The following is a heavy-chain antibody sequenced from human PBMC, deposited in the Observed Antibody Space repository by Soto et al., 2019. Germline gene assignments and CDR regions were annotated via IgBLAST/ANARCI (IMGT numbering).Heavy chain of an antibody. D-gene: IGHD2-21*01. CDR1: GFTFSSYA. CDR3: AKDAATWMSIRLDY. J-gene: IGHJ4*02. CDR2: ISSSGTGT. V-gene: IGHV3-23*01. Sequence: EVQLLESGGGLVQRGGSLRLSCAASGFTFSSYALSWVRQAPGKGLEWVSGISSSGTGTYYADSVKGRLTISRDNSKNTVYLQMSSLRAEDTAVYYCAKDAATWMSIRLDYWGQGTLVTVSS.